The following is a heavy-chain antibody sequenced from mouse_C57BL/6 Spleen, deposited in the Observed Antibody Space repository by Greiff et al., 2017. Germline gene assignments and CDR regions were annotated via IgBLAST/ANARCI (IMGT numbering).Heavy chain of an antibody. CDR1: GFSFNTYA. V-gene: IGHV10-1*01. CDR2: IRSKSNNYAT. D-gene: IGHD2-4*01. CDR3: VRHREYDYDGWYFDV. J-gene: IGHJ1*03. Sequence: EVKLQESGGGLVQPKGSLTLSCAASGFSFNTYAMNWVRQAPGKGLEWVARIRSKSNNYATYYADSVKDRFTISRDDSESMLYLQMNNLKTEDTAMYYCVRHREYDYDGWYFDVWGTGTTVTVSS.